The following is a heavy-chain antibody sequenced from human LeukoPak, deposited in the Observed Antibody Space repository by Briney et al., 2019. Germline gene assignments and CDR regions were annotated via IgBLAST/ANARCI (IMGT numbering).Heavy chain of an antibody. CDR2: INHTGST. D-gene: IGHD6-13*01. CDR3: ARQVSAAAGTNWFDP. CDR1: GESFTTFY. J-gene: IGHJ5*02. Sequence: SETLSLTCAVYGESFTTFYWGWIRQTPGKGLEWIGEINHTGSTNYNPSLKSRVTISVDTSKNQFSLKLSSVTAADTAVYYCARQVSAAAGTNWFDPWGQGTLVTVSS. V-gene: IGHV4-34*01.